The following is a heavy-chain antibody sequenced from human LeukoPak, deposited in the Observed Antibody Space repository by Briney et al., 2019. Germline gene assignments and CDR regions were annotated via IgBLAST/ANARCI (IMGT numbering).Heavy chain of an antibody. CDR1: GGSISSYY. J-gene: IGHJ4*02. CDR2: IYYSGST. Sequence: SETLSLTCTVSGGSISSYYRSWIRQPPGKGLEWIGYIYYSGSTNYNPSLKSRVTISVDTSKNQFSLKLSSVTAADTAVYYCAREGPDYYDSRAFDYWGQGTLVTVSS. D-gene: IGHD3-22*01. CDR3: AREGPDYYDSRAFDY. V-gene: IGHV4-59*01.